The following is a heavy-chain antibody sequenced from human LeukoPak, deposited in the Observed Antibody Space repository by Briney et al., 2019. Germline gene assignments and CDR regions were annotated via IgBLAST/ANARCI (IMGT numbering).Heavy chain of an antibody. V-gene: IGHV4-34*01. J-gene: IGHJ4*02. CDR3: ATLPLLYGDPFDY. D-gene: IGHD4-17*01. CDR2: LYHSGST. Sequence: WETLSLTCAVYGGSFSGYYWSWIRQPPGKGLEWIGSLYHSGSTYYNPSLKGRVTISADTSKNQFSLKLSSLTAADTAVYYCATLPLLYGDPFDYWGQGTLVTVSS. CDR1: GGSFSGYY.